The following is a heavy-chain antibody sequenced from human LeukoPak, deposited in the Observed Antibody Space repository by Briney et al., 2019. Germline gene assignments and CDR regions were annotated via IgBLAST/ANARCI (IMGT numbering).Heavy chain of an antibody. CDR1: GGSINSGDYY. V-gene: IGHV4-30-4*01. CDR2: IYYSGST. Sequence: PSQTLSLTCTVSGGSINSGDYYWSWIRQPPGKGLEWIGYIYYSGSTYYNPSLMSRLTTSLDTSKSQFSLKLSSVTAADTAVYYCAREETWRSKGFDPWGQGTLVTVSS. CDR3: AREETWRSKGFDP. D-gene: IGHD1-1*01. J-gene: IGHJ5*02.